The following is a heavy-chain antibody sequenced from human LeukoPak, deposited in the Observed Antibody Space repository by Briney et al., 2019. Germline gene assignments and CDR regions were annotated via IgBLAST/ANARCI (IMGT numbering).Heavy chain of an antibody. CDR1: GFTFSGSA. Sequence: GGSLRLSCAASGFTFSGSAMHWVRQASGKGLEWVGRIRSKANSYATAYGVSVKGRFTISRDDSKNTAYLQTNSLRTEDTAVYYCSTYYGDDAFDIWGQGTMVTVSS. CDR2: IRSKANSYAT. J-gene: IGHJ3*02. V-gene: IGHV3-73*01. D-gene: IGHD3-10*01. CDR3: STYYGDDAFDI.